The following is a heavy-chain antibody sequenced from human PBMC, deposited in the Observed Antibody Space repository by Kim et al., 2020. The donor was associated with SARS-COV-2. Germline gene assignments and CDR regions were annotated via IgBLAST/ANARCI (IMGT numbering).Heavy chain of an antibody. D-gene: IGHD6-13*01. V-gene: IGHV3-20*03. Sequence: ADSGKGRFTISRDNAKNSLYLQMNSLRAEDTALYYCARDSSSWANWYFDLWGRGTLVTVSS. J-gene: IGHJ2*01. CDR3: ARDSSSWANWYFDL.